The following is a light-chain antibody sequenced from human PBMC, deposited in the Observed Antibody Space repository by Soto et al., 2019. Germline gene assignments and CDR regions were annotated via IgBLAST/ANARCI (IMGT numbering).Light chain of an antibody. CDR1: DSNIGNNN. V-gene: IGLV1-51*01. J-gene: IGLJ2*01. Sequence: QSVLTQPPSVSAAPGQKVTISCSGSDSNIGNNNVSWYHLLPGTAPKLLIYDNDKRPSGIPDRFSGSKSGTSATLGITGLQTGDEADYYCGTWDGSLTAVLFGGGTQLTVL. CDR3: GTWDGSLTAVL. CDR2: DND.